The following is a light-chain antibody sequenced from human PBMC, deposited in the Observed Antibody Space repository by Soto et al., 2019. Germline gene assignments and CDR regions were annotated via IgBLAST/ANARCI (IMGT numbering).Light chain of an antibody. J-gene: IGLJ1*01. Sequence: QSALTQPASVSGSPGQSITISCTGTSSDVGAYNYVSWYQQHPGKAPKLMIYDVTNRPSGVSGRFSGSTSGNTASLTISGLRAEDEADYYCNSYTGRSARYVFGTGTKVTVL. CDR3: NSYTGRSARYV. CDR2: DVT. V-gene: IGLV2-14*01. CDR1: SSDVGAYNY.